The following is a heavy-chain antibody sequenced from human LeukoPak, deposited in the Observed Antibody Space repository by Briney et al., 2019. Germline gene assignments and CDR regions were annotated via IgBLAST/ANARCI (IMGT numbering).Heavy chain of an antibody. CDR3: ARGRENAFDI. Sequence: SQTLSLTCTVSGGSISSGAYYWSWIRQHPGKGLEWIGYIHYSGSTYYNPSLKSRVTISVDTSKNRFSLKVPSVTAAYTAVYYCARGRENAFDIWGQGKMVTVSS. J-gene: IGHJ3*02. CDR1: GGSISSGAYY. V-gene: IGHV4-31*03. CDR2: IHYSGST.